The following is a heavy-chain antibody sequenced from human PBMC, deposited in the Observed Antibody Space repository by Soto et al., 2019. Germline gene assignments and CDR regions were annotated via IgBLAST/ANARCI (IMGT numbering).Heavy chain of an antibody. Sequence: EVQLLESGGGLVQPGGSLRLSCAASGFTFSSYAMSWVRQAPGTGLEWVSTIGGSGGSTYYADSVKGRFTISRDNSKNTLYLQMNSLRAEDTAVYYCAKSSGSYYRGYFDYWGQGTLVTVSS. CDR1: GFTFSSYA. J-gene: IGHJ4*02. D-gene: IGHD1-26*01. V-gene: IGHV3-23*01. CDR3: AKSSGSYYRGYFDY. CDR2: IGGSGGST.